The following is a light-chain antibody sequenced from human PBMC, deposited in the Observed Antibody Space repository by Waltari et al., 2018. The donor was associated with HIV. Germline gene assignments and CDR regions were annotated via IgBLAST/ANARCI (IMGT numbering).Light chain of an antibody. J-gene: IGLJ1*01. V-gene: IGLV2-8*01. CDR2: VVN. CDR3: SSYAGSIPYV. Sequence: QSALPQPPSASGSPQQSVTISCSATGSAAVGYNHLSWYQQHPGKAPTLMIYVVNKRPAGVPDRFSGSKSGNTASLTVSGLQAEDEADYYCSSYAGSIPYVFGTGTKVTVL. CDR1: GSAAVGYNH.